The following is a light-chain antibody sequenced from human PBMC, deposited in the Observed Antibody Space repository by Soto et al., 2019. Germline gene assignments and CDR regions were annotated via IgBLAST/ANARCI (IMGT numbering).Light chain of an antibody. CDR1: SSDVGLYNY. V-gene: IGLV2-11*01. Sequence: QSALTQPRSVSGSPGQSVTISCTGTSSDVGLYNYVSWYQQHPGKAPKVMIYDVSERPSGVPDRFSGSKSGDTASLTISGFQAEDEADYYCCSYAGSPRYVFGTGTKLTVL. J-gene: IGLJ1*01. CDR3: CSYAGSPRYV. CDR2: DVS.